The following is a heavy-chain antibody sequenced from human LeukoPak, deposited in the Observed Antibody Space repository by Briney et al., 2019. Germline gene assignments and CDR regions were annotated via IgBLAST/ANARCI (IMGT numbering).Heavy chain of an antibody. CDR2: IQYDGSNK. CDR3: AKASGAISGSYFNYFDY. Sequence: PGGSLRLSCAASGFTFSSYGMHWVRQAPGKGLEWVACIQYDGSNKYYADSVKGRFTISRDNSKNTLYLQMNSLRAEDTAVYYCAKASGAISGSYFNYFDYWGQGTLVTVSS. D-gene: IGHD1-26*01. J-gene: IGHJ4*02. V-gene: IGHV3-30*02. CDR1: GFTFSSYG.